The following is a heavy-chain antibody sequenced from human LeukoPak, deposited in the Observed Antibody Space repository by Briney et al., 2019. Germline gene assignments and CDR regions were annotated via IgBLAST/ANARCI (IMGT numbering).Heavy chain of an antibody. D-gene: IGHD5-18*01. CDR3: ARDAVVDTATVSPYYFDY. Sequence: GGSLRLSCAASGFTFSNCAMSWVRQAPGKGLEWVANIKQDGSEKYYVDSVKGRFTISRDNAKNSLYLQMNSLRAEDTAVYYCARDAVVDTATVSPYYFDYWGQGTLVTVSS. CDR2: IKQDGSEK. CDR1: GFTFSNCA. V-gene: IGHV3-7*01. J-gene: IGHJ4*02.